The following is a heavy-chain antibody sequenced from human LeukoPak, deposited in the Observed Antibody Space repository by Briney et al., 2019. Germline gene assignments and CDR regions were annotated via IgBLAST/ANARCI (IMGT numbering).Heavy chain of an antibody. CDR2: INHSGSS. V-gene: IGHV4-34*01. CDR1: GGSFSGYY. D-gene: IGHD5-12*01. Sequence: SETLSLTCAVYGGSFSGYYWSWIRQPPGKGLEWIGEINHSGSSNYNPSLKSRVTISVDTSKNQFSLKLSSVTAADTAVYYCASRGYSGYAPSYYYGMDVWGQGTTVTVSS. CDR3: ASRGYSGYAPSYYYGMDV. J-gene: IGHJ6*02.